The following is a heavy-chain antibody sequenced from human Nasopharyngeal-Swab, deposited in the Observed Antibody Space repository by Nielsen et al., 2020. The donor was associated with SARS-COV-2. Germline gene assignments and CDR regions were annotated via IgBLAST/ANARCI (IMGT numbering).Heavy chain of an antibody. D-gene: IGHD3-3*01. V-gene: IGHV4-39*07. CDR3: ARDPLKSITIFGVVSYSYAMDV. CDR2: IYYSGST. CDR1: GGSISSSSYY. Sequence: SETLSLTCTVSGGSISSSSYYWGWIRQPPGKGLEWIGSIYYSGSTYYNPPLTSRVTISVDTSTNRFSLKLSSVTAADTAVYYCARDPLKSITIFGVVSYSYAMDVWGQGTTVTVSS. J-gene: IGHJ6*02.